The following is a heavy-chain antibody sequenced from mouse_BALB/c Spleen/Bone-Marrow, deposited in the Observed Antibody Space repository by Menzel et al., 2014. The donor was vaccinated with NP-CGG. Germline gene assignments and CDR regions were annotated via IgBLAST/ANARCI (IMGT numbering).Heavy chain of an antibody. CDR3: ARYDYYGSSFFDY. D-gene: IGHD1-1*01. CDR1: GYSFTGYY. Sequence: EVQLVESGPELVKPGASVKISCKASGYSFTGYYMHWVKQSHVKNLEWIGRINPYNGATSYNQNFKDKASLTVDKSSSTAYMELHSLTSEDSAVYYCARYDYYGSSFFDYWGQGTTLTVSS. V-gene: IGHV1-31*01. CDR2: INPYNGAT. J-gene: IGHJ2*01.